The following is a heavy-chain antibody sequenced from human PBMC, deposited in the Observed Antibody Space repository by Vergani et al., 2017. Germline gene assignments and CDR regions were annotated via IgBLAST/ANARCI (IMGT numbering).Heavy chain of an antibody. V-gene: IGHV4-59*01. CDR3: ARGRQGHPGSYWYFDL. CDR1: GGSISSYY. Sequence: QVQLQQWGAGLLKPSETLSLTCTVSGGSISSYYWSWIRQPPGKGLEWIGYIYYSGSTNYNPSLKSRVTISVDTSKNQFSLKLSSVTAADTAVYYCARGRQGHPGSYWYFDLWGRGTLVTVSS. CDR2: IYYSGST. D-gene: IGHD2-15*01. J-gene: IGHJ2*01.